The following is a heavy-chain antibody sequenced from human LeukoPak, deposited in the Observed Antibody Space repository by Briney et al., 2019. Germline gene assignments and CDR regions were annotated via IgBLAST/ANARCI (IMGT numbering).Heavy chain of an antibody. J-gene: IGHJ6*02. Sequence: GRSLRLSCAASGFTFSSYAMHWVRQAPGKGLEWVSLISWDGGSTYYADSVKGRFTISRDNSKNSLYLQMNSLRAEDTALYYCAKDIGEDGDYYYYGMDVWGQGTTVTVSS. CDR3: AKDIGEDGDYYYYGMDV. D-gene: IGHD2-8*01. CDR2: ISWDGGST. CDR1: GFTFSSYA. V-gene: IGHV3-43D*03.